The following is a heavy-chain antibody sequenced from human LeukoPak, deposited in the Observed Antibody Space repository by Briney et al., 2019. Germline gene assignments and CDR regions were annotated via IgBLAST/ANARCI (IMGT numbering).Heavy chain of an antibody. CDR1: GFASSSNW. Sequence: GGSLRLSCAATGFASSSNWMTWVRQAPGKGLEWVGNIKQDGSDKQYADSVKGRFTISRDNAKSSLYLQMNSLRAEDTAVYYCAKDPGSESWGAFDYWGQGTLVTVSS. V-gene: IGHV3-7*01. CDR2: IKQDGSDK. CDR3: AKDPGSESWGAFDY. D-gene: IGHD1-26*01. J-gene: IGHJ4*02.